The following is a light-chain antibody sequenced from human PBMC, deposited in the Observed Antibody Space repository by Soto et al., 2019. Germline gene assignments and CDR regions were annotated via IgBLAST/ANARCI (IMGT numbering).Light chain of an antibody. CDR2: EVT. V-gene: IGLV2-14*01. CDR3: GSYAGTPT. CDR1: TSDVGGYNY. Sequence: QSVLTQPASVSGSLGQSITISCTGTTSDVGGYNYVSWYQQHPGKAPILMIYEVTNRPSGVSNRFSGSKSGNTASLTISGLQVEDEAEYFCGSYAGTPTFGGGTQLTVL. J-gene: IGLJ2*01.